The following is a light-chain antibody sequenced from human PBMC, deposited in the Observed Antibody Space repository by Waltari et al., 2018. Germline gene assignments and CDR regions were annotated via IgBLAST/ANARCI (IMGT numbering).Light chain of an antibody. CDR2: EGT. CDR1: TTDVGSYNL. CDR3: CSYAASNTVI. Sequence: QSALTQPASVSGSPGQSITISCTRPTTDVGSYNLVSWYQQHPGKAPKLMIYEGTKRPSGVSDRFSGSKSGNTASLTISGLLAEDEADYYCCSYAASNTVIFGGGTLLTVL. J-gene: IGLJ2*01. V-gene: IGLV2-23*01.